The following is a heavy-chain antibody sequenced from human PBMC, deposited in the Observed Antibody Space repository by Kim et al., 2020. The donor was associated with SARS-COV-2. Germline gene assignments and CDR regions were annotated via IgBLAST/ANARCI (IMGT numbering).Heavy chain of an antibody. Sequence: SETLSLTCTVSGGSMNSSTYYWGWIRQAPGMGLEWIGNIYKDGSAYYNPSLKSRVTISVDPSTNQFSLQLRYVTAADTSVYYCARHAGSRGYYGSASYYYLDFWGQRDLVTVFS. CDR1: GGSMNSSTYY. V-gene: IGHV4-39*01. CDR2: IYKDGSA. J-gene: IGHJ4*02. D-gene: IGHD3-10*01. CDR3: ARHAGSRGYYGSASYYYLDF.